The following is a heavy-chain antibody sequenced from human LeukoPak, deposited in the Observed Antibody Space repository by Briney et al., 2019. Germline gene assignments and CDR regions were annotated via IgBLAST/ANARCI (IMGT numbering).Heavy chain of an antibody. J-gene: IGHJ6*03. D-gene: IGHD3-3*01. CDR3: ARHIPLDFWSGYYLYYYYYMDV. V-gene: IGHV4-4*09. CDR2: IYTSGST. Sequence: SETLSLTCTVSGGSISSYYWTWIRQPPGKGLEWIGSIYTSGSTNYNPSLKSRVTISVDTSKNQFSLKLSSVTAADTAVYYCARHIPLDFWSGYYLYYYYYMDVWGKGTTVTVSS. CDR1: GGSISSYY.